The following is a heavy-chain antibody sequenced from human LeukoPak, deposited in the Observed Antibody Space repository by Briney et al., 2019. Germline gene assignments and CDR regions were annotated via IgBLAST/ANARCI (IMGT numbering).Heavy chain of an antibody. D-gene: IGHD4-17*01. CDR2: ISSSGTTI. J-gene: IGHJ3*02. V-gene: IGHV3-48*03. CDR1: GFTFSSYE. Sequence: GGSLRLSCAASGFTFSSYEMNWVRQAPGQGLECISYISSSGTTIYYADSVKGRFTISRDNAKNSLYLQMNSLRAEDTAVYYCARDSYGDYAGVCAFDIWGQGAMVTVSS. CDR3: ARDSYGDYAGVCAFDI.